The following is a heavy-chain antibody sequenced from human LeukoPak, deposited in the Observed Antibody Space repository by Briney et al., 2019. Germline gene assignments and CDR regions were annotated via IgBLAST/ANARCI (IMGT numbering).Heavy chain of an antibody. CDR3: VKEQSSGNYRTADF. Sequence: TGGSLRLPCAASGFTLSDYYMRWIRQAPDKGLEGVAVITYDGITTYFDDSVKGRFTISRDTSKSMLYLQMNSLRPEDTAVYYCVKEQSSGNYRTADFWGQGTLVSVSS. V-gene: IGHV3-30*18. D-gene: IGHD3-10*01. CDR1: GFTLSDYY. J-gene: IGHJ4*02. CDR2: ITYDGITT.